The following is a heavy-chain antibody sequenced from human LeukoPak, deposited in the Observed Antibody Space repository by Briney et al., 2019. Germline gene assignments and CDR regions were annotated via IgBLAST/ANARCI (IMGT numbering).Heavy chain of an antibody. D-gene: IGHD5-18*01. CDR3: ARDGYSYGLRYYYYYMDV. Sequence: SVKVSCKASGGTFSSYAISWVRQAPGQGLEWMGGIIPIFGTANYAQKFQGRVTITADESTSTAYMELSRLRSDDTAVYYCARDGYSYGLRYYYYYMDVWGKGTTVTVSS. V-gene: IGHV1-69*13. J-gene: IGHJ6*03. CDR1: GGTFSSYA. CDR2: IIPIFGTA.